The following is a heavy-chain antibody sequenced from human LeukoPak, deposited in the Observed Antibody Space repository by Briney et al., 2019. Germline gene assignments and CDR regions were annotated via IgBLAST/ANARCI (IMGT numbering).Heavy chain of an antibody. V-gene: IGHV1-2*02. D-gene: IGHD5-18*01. CDR2: INPNSGGT. J-gene: IGHJ4*02. CDR3: ARAVDTAMVDFDY. Sequence: ASVKVSCKASGYTFTGYYMHWVRQAPGQGLEWMGWINPNSGGTNYAQKFQGRATMTRDTSISTAYMELSRLRSDDTAVYYCARAVDTAMVDFDYWGQGTLVTVSS. CDR1: GYTFTGYY.